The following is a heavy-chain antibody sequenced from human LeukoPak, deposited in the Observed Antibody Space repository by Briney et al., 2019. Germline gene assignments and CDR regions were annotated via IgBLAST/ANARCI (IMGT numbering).Heavy chain of an antibody. Sequence: GGSLRLSCAASGFTFSTYYMSWVRQAPGKGLEWVSNIRQDGDEKYYADSVKGRFTISRDNAKNSLYLQMNSLRAEDTAVYYCAKVGTISWFMDYWGQGTLVTVSS. D-gene: IGHD3-3*02. CDR1: GFTFSTYY. V-gene: IGHV3-7*01. J-gene: IGHJ4*02. CDR3: AKVGTISWFMDY. CDR2: IRQDGDEK.